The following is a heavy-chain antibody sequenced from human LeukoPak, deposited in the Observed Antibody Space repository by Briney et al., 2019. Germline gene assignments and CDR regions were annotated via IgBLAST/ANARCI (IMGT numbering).Heavy chain of an antibody. J-gene: IGHJ4*02. Sequence: GGSLRLSCAASGFTFSSYAMSWVRQAPGKGLEWVSAISGSGGSTYYADSVKGRFTISRDNSKNTLYLQMNSLRDEDTAVYYCASPPTVTNRYFLAYWGQGTLVIVSS. D-gene: IGHD4-17*01. CDR3: ASPPTVTNRYFLAY. CDR1: GFTFSSYA. CDR2: ISGSGGST. V-gene: IGHV3-23*01.